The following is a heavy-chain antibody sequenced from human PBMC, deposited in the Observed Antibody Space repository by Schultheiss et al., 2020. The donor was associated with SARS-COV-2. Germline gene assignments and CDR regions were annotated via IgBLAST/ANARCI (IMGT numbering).Heavy chain of an antibody. V-gene: IGHV1-46*01. CDR3: ASESSKENRFLYRLGNLDY. J-gene: IGHJ4*02. CDR2: INPSGGST. D-gene: IGHD3-3*01. Sequence: ASVKVSCKASGYTFTGYYMHWVRQAPGQGLEWMGIINPSGGSTSYAQKFQGRVTMTRDTSTSTVYMELSSLRSEDTAVYYCASESSKENRFLYRLGNLDYWGQGTLVTVSS. CDR1: GYTFTGYY.